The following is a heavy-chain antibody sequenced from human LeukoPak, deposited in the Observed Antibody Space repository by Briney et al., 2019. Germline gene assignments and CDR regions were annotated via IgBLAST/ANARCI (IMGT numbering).Heavy chain of an antibody. Sequence: GGSLRLSCAASGFTFSSYAMSWVRQAPGKGLEWVSAISGSGGSTYYADSVKGRFTISRDNSKNTLYLQMNSLRAEDTAVYYCVPVGGCSGGSCYFAFDIWGQGTMVTVSS. CDR1: GFTFSSYA. D-gene: IGHD2-15*01. J-gene: IGHJ3*02. V-gene: IGHV3-23*01. CDR3: VPVGGCSGGSCYFAFDI. CDR2: ISGSGGST.